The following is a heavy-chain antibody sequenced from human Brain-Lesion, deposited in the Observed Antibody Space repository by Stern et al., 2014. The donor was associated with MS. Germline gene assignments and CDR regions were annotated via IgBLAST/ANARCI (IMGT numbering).Heavy chain of an antibody. CDR1: GGTFGTHP. J-gene: IGHJ5*02. D-gene: IGHD5-18*01. V-gene: IGHV1-69*06. Sequence: QLLQSGPEVKKPAASVQVSCKASGGTFGTHPINWLRQPPGQGLEGMGRIIPIFGAPNYAQKFQGRVTITADRSTTTVYMKLSSLKSDDAAVYYCAKDGPALVTNWFDPWGRGTLVTVSS. CDR3: AKDGPALVTNWFDP. CDR2: IIPIFGAP.